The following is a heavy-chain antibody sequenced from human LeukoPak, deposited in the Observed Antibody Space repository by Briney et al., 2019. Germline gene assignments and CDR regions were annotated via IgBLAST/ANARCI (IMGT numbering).Heavy chain of an antibody. J-gene: IGHJ4*02. Sequence: GASVKVSCKASGYTFTSYGISWVRQVPGQGLEWMGWISAYTGNTNYAQNLQGRVTMTTDTSTRTAYMDLRSLRSDDTAVYYCARTMGLHLNQYYFDYWGQGTLVTVSS. CDR2: ISAYTGNT. V-gene: IGHV1-18*01. CDR3: ARTMGLHLNQYYFDY. D-gene: IGHD2-8*01. CDR1: GYTFTSYG.